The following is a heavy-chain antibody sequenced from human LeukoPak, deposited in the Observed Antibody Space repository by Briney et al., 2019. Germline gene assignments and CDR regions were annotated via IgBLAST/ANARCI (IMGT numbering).Heavy chain of an antibody. CDR3: ARVLSTGSTSNDY. D-gene: IGHD4-17*01. J-gene: IGHJ4*02. Sequence: PGGSLRLSCAAFGFTFSSYSMNWVRQAPGKGLEWVSSISSSSSYIYYADSVKGRFTISRDNAKNSLYLQKNSLRAEDTAVYYCARVLSTGSTSNDYWGQGTLVTVSS. CDR2: ISSSSSYI. CDR1: GFTFSSYS. V-gene: IGHV3-21*01.